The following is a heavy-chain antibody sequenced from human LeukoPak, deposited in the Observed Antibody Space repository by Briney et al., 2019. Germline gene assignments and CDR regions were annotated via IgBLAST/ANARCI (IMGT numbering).Heavy chain of an antibody. V-gene: IGHV3-13*01. Sequence: GGSLRLSCAASGFTLSSYDMHWVRQATGKGLEWVSAIGTAGDTYYPGSVKGRFTISRENTKNSLYLQMNSLRAEDTAVYYCARDLYRSSSWYFAYWGQGTLVTVSS. D-gene: IGHD6-13*01. CDR2: IGTAGDT. J-gene: IGHJ4*02. CDR1: GFTLSSYD. CDR3: ARDLYRSSSWYFAY.